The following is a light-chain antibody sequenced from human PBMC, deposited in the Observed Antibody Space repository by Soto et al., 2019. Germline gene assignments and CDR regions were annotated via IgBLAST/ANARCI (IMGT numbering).Light chain of an antibody. Sequence: EIVLTQSPGTLSLSPGERATLSCRASQSVSSSYLAWYQQNRGQAPRLLIYGASSRAPGIPDRFGGSGSGTDFTLTMSRLEPEDFAVYYCHQYGSSRWTFGQGTKVEIK. CDR2: GAS. J-gene: IGKJ1*01. CDR1: QSVSSSY. V-gene: IGKV3-20*01. CDR3: HQYGSSRWT.